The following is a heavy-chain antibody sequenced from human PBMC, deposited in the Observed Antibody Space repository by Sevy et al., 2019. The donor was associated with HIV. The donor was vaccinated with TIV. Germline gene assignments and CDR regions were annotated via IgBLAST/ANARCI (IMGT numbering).Heavy chain of an antibody. CDR2: INSGSGAI. V-gene: IGHV3-48*02. Sequence: GGSLRLSCAASGFMFKRSSMNWVRQAPGTGLEWLSYINSGSGAISYADSVKDRVTSSRDNARNSVYLQMNSLRDGDTAVYYCVRTGSGTFRYDDFWGQGTLVTVSS. CDR3: VRTGSGTFRYDDF. CDR1: GFMFKRSS. J-gene: IGHJ4*02. D-gene: IGHD3-10*01.